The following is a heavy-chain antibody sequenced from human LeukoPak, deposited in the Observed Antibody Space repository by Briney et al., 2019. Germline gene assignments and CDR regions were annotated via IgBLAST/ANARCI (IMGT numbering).Heavy chain of an antibody. J-gene: IGHJ4*02. CDR3: ATGDSSSWYSPFDY. V-gene: IGHV3-30*04. CDR1: GFTFSSYA. Sequence: GGSLRLSCAASGFTFSSYAMHWVRQAPGKGLEWVAVISYDGSNKYYADSVKGRFTISRDNSKNTLYLQMNSLRAEDTAVYYCATGDSSSWYSPFDYWGQGTLVTVSS. D-gene: IGHD6-13*01. CDR2: ISYDGSNK.